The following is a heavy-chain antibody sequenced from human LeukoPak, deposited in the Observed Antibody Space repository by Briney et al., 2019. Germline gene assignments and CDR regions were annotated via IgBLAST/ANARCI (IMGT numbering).Heavy chain of an antibody. Sequence: SETLSLTCTVSGGSISSSSYYWGWIRQPPGTGLEWIGSIYYSGSTYYNPSLKSRVTISVDTSKNQFSLKLSSVTAASTAVYYCARCNYYGSVSYHEGFFRFWGQGTMVTVSS. CDR2: IYYSGST. V-gene: IGHV4-39*01. CDR1: GGSISSSSYY. CDR3: ARCNYYGSVSYHEGFFRF. D-gene: IGHD3-10*01. J-gene: IGHJ3*01.